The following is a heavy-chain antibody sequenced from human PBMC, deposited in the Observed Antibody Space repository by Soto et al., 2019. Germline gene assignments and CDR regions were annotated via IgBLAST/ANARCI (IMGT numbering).Heavy chain of an antibody. Sequence: GGSLRLSCAASGFTFSSYAMSWVRQAPGKGLEWVSAISGSGGSTYYADSVKGRFTISRDNSKNTLYLQMNSLRAEDTAVYYCAKDRGYRSGGSCSPYWYFDPWGRGTLVTVSS. CDR2: ISGSGGST. V-gene: IGHV3-23*01. CDR3: AKDRGYRSGGSCSPYWYFDP. J-gene: IGHJ2*01. D-gene: IGHD2-15*01. CDR1: GFTFSSYA.